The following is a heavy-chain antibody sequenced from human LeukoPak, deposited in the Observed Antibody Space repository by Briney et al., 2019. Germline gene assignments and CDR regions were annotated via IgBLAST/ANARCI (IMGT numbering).Heavy chain of an antibody. Sequence: GGSLRLSCAASGFTFSSYAMNWVRQAPGKGLEWVSAISGSGGSTYYADSVKGRFTISRDNSETTLYLQMNSLRAEDTAVYYCAKGHVEMATIHYWGQGTLVTVSS. J-gene: IGHJ4*02. CDR3: AKGHVEMATIHY. CDR1: GFTFSSYA. D-gene: IGHD5-24*01. CDR2: ISGSGGST. V-gene: IGHV3-23*01.